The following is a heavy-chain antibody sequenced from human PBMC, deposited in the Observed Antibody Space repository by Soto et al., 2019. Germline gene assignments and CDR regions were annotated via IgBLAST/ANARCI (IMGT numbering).Heavy chain of an antibody. CDR1: GGTFSSYA. V-gene: IGHV1-69*12. D-gene: IGHD3-22*01. J-gene: IGHJ4*02. CDR3: ASLDDYDSSGYYYLDY. Sequence: QVQLVQSGAEVKKPGSSVKVSCKASGGTFSSYAISWVRQAPGQGLEWMGGIIPIFGTANYAQKFQGRVTITADESASRAYMGLSSLRSEDTAVYYCASLDDYDSSGYYYLDYWGQGTLVTVSS. CDR2: IIPIFGTA.